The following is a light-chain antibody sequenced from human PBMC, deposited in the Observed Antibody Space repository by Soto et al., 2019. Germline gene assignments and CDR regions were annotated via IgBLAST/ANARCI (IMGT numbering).Light chain of an antibody. Sequence: EIVLTQSPGTLSLSPGGRATLSCRASQSVTSSFLAWYQQKPGQAPRLLIHGASTRATGIPDRFSGSGSGTDFTLTISRLEPEDSAVYYCQQYGSSHLYTFGQGTKLEIK. J-gene: IGKJ2*01. V-gene: IGKV3-20*01. CDR3: QQYGSSHLYT. CDR2: GAS. CDR1: QSVTSSF.